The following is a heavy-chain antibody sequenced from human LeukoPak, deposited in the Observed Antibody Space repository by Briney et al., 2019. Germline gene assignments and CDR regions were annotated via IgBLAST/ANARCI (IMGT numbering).Heavy chain of an antibody. J-gene: IGHJ5*02. CDR1: GFTFGTSA. CDR2: ISSNGGST. D-gene: IGHD3-10*01. CDR3: VGVRWFGGSNWFDP. Sequence: GGSLRLSCSASGFTFGTSAMHWVRQAPGKGLEYVSAISSNGGSTYYADSVKGRFTISRDNSKNTLHLQMSSLRAEDTAVYYCVGVRWFGGSNWFDPWGQGTLVTVSS. V-gene: IGHV3-64D*09.